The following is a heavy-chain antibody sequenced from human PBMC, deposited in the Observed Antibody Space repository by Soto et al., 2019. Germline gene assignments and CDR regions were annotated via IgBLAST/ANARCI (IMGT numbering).Heavy chain of an antibody. Sequence: EVQVVESGGGLIQPGGSLRLSCAGSGFDISKYNMDWVRQAPGKGLEWISYISNTSRTKFYADSVKGRFTISRDNARSSLFLEMNSLRDEDTAIYYCGRDGNRGYDMDVWGQGTTVTVSS. D-gene: IGHD1-1*01. CDR2: ISNTSRTK. J-gene: IGHJ6*02. CDR1: GFDISKYN. V-gene: IGHV3-48*02. CDR3: GRDGNRGYDMDV.